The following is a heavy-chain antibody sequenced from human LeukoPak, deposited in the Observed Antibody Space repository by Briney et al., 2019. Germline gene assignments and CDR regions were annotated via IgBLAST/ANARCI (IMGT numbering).Heavy chain of an antibody. D-gene: IGHD6-19*01. J-gene: IGHJ5*02. CDR2: ISSSGST. V-gene: IGHV4-61*02. CDR3: ARDRGSGWANWFDP. CDR1: GDSISSGDYY. Sequence: SETLSLTCTVSGDSISSGDYYWSWIRQPAGKGLEWIGRISSSGSTNYNPSLKSRVTISVDTSKNQFSLKLSSVTAADTAVYYCARDRGSGWANWFDPWGQGTLVTVSS.